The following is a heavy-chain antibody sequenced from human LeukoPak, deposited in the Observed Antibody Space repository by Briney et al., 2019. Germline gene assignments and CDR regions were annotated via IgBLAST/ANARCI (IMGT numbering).Heavy chain of an antibody. CDR2: IWYDGSNK. Sequence: QSGGSLRLSCAASGFTFSSYGMHWVRQAPGKGLEWVAVIWYDGSNKYYADSVKGRFTISRDNSKNTLYLQMNSLRAEDTAVYYCARASYYYDSSGYSSLNDYWGQGTLVTVSS. CDR3: ARASYYYDSSGYSSLNDY. V-gene: IGHV3-33*08. CDR1: GFTFSSYG. J-gene: IGHJ4*02. D-gene: IGHD3-22*01.